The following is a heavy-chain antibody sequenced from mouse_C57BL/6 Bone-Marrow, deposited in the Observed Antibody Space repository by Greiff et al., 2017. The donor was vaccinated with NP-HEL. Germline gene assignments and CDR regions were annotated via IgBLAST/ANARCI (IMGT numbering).Heavy chain of an antibody. D-gene: IGHD1-1*02. V-gene: IGHV1-50*01. CDR2: IDPSDSYT. CDR1: GYTFTSYW. CDR3: ARLGYGDFDY. J-gene: IGHJ2*01. Sequence: QVQLQQSGAELVKPGASVKLSCKASGYTFTSYWMQWVKQRPGQGLEWIGEIDPSDSYTNYNQKFKGKATLTVDTSSSTAYMQLSSLTSEDSAVYYCARLGYGDFDYWGQGTTLTVSS.